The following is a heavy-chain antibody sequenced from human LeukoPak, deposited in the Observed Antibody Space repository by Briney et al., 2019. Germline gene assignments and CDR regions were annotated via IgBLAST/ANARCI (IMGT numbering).Heavy chain of an antibody. CDR2: IYPGDSDT. V-gene: IGHV5-51*01. Sequence: GESLKISCKGSGYSFTSYWIGWVRQMPGKGLERMGIIYPGDSDTRYSPSFQGQVTISADKSISTAYLQWSSLKASDTAMYYCARHFYYDSSGYEDAFDIWGQGTMVTVSS. D-gene: IGHD3-22*01. J-gene: IGHJ3*02. CDR1: GYSFTSYW. CDR3: ARHFYYDSSGYEDAFDI.